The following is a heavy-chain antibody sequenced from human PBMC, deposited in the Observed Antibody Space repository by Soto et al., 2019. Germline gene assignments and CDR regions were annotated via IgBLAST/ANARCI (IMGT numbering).Heavy chain of an antibody. CDR1: GGSFSGYY. CDR2: INHSGST. Sequence: PSETLSLTCAVYGGSFSGYYWSWIRQPPGKGLEWIGEINHSGSTNYNPSLKSRVTISVDTSKNQFSLKLSSVTAADTAVYYCARPRGYDSWGQGTLVTVSS. D-gene: IGHD5-12*01. CDR3: ARPRGYDS. J-gene: IGHJ5*02. V-gene: IGHV4-34*01.